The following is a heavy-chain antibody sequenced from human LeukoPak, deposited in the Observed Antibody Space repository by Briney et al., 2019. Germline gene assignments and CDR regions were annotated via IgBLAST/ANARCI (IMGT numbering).Heavy chain of an antibody. J-gene: IGHJ4*02. CDR3: AKDNRRHYTSGPNPDSLH. CDR2: ISWNSGSI. CDR1: GFIFNNYA. Sequence: GGSLRLSCAGSGFIFNNYAMHWVRQPPGKGLEWVSGISWNSGSIDYADSVKGRFTISRDNAKNSLYLQMKSLRVEDTALYYCAKDNRRHYTSGPNPDSLHWGQGALVTVSS. D-gene: IGHD6-19*01. V-gene: IGHV3-9*01.